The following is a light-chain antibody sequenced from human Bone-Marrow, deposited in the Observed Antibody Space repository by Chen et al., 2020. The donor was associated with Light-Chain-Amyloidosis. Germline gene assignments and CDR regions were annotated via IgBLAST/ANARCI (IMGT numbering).Light chain of an antibody. V-gene: IGLV2-14*01. Sequence: QSALTQPASVSGSPGQSIPISCTGTSSDVGGYNLVSWYQQYPGKAPKLMIYVVSNRPSGVSNRFSGSKSGNTASLTISGLQAEDEADYYCISHTSSGTLWVFGGGTKLTVL. CDR3: ISHTSSGTLWV. J-gene: IGLJ3*02. CDR1: SSDVGGYNL. CDR2: VVS.